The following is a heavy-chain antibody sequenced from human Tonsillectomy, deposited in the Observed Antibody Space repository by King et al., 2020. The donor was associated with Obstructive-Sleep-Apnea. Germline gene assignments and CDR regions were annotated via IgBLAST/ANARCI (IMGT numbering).Heavy chain of an antibody. CDR2: ISYDGSNK. J-gene: IGHJ4*02. V-gene: IGHV3-30*04. Sequence: VQLVESGGGVVQPGWSLRLSCAASGFTFSSYAMHWVRQAPGKGLEWVAVISYDGSNKYYADSVKGRFTISRDNSKNTRYLQMNSLRAEDTAVYYCARVLQWVDYWGQGTLVTVSS. CDR3: ARVLQWVDY. D-gene: IGHD6-19*01. CDR1: GFTFSSYA.